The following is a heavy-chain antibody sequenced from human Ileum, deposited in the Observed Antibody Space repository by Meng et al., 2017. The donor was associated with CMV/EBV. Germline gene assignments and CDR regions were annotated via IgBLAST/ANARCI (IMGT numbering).Heavy chain of an antibody. J-gene: IGHJ3*01. CDR3: ARFLGYCSNSSCYYDGFDL. CDR2: INWHGGSP. CDR1: GFTFENYG. V-gene: IGHV3-20*01. Sequence: GESLKISCAASGFTFENYGMSWVRQAPGRGLEWVSGINWHGGSPDYADSVKGRFTISRDNAKSSLYLQMNSLRAEDTALYHCARFLGYCSNSSCYYDGFDLWGQGTMVTVSS. D-gene: IGHD2-2*01.